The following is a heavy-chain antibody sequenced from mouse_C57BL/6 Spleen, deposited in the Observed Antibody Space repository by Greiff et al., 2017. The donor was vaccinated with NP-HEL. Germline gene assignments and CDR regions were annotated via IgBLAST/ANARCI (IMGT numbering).Heavy chain of an antibody. Sequence: QVQLQQPGAELVRPGTSVKLSCTASGYTFTSYWMHWVKQRPGQGLEWIGVIDPSDSYTNYNQKFKGKATLTVDTSSSTAYMQLSSLTSEDSAVYDCARRGYSAWYFDVWGTGTTVTVSS. V-gene: IGHV1-59*01. CDR1: GYTFTSYW. D-gene: IGHD2-12*01. CDR2: IDPSDSYT. J-gene: IGHJ1*03. CDR3: ARRGYSAWYFDV.